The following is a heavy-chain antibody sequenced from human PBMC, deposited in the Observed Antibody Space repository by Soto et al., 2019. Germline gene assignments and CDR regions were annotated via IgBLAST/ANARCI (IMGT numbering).Heavy chain of an antibody. CDR3: AKDRGFNIVLDEAWFDP. V-gene: IGHV3-23*01. Sequence: GGSLRLSCATSGFIFSRNAINWVRQAPGKGLEWVSLISGSGGVTHYTDSVKGRFTTSGANSKNTVYLQMNSLRAEDTAVYYCAKDRGFNIVLDEAWFDPWGQGTLVTVSS. CDR1: GFIFSRNA. CDR2: ISGSGGVT. J-gene: IGHJ5*02. D-gene: IGHD2-2*01.